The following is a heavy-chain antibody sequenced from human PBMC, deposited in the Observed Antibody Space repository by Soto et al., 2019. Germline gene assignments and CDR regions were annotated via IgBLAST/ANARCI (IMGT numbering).Heavy chain of an antibody. J-gene: IGHJ4*02. D-gene: IGHD1-7*01. V-gene: IGHV4-59*08. CDR3: ARSELELRI. Sequence: PSETLSFTCTVSGGSISSSYWSWIRQPPGKGLEWIGYFFYSGSTNYNPSLKSRVTISVDTSKNQFSLKLSSVTAADTAVYYCARSELELRIWGQGTLVTVSS. CDR1: GGSISSSY. CDR2: FFYSGST.